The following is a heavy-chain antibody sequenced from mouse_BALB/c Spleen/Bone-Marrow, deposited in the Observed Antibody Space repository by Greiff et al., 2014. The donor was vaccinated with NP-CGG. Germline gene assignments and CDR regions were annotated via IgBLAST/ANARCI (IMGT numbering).Heavy chain of an antibody. J-gene: IGHJ2*01. V-gene: IGHV1-14*01. D-gene: IGHD2-4*01. CDR2: INPYNDGT. CDR3: ARGNYYDYDYFDY. Sequence: EVQLQESGPELVQPGASVKMSCKASGYTFTSYVMHWVKQKPGQGLEWIGYINPYNDGTTYNEKFKGKATLTSDKSSSTAYMELSSLTSEDSAVYYCARGNYYDYDYFDYWGQGTTLTVSS. CDR1: GYTFTSYV.